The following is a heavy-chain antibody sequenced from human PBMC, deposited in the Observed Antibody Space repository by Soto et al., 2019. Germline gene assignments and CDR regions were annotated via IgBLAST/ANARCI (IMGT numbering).Heavy chain of an antibody. J-gene: IGHJ6*01. D-gene: IGHD3-9*01. CDR3: ARAEGYDILTGFASLGMDV. CDR1: GFTVSSNY. CDR2: IYSGGST. Sequence: EVQLVESGGGLVQPGGSLRLSCAASGFTVSSNYMSWVRQAPGKGLEWVSVIYSGGSTYYAESVKGRFTISRHNSKNTLYLQMKSLGAEDTAVYYCARAEGYDILTGFASLGMDVW. V-gene: IGHV3-53*04.